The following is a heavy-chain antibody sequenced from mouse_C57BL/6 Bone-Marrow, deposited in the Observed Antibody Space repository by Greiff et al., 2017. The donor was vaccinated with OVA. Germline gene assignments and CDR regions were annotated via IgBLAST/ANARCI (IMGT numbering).Heavy chain of an antibody. J-gene: IGHJ3*01. CDR2: IDPSDSYT. D-gene: IGHD4-1*01. CDR3: AREETGTFAY. CDR1: GYTFTSYW. V-gene: IGHV1-69*01. Sequence: VQLQQPGAELVMPGASVKLSCKASGYTFTSYWMHWVKQRPGQGLEWIGEIDPSDSYTNYNQKFKGKSTLTVDKSSSTAYMQLSSLTSEDSAVYYCAREETGTFAYWGQGTLVTVSA.